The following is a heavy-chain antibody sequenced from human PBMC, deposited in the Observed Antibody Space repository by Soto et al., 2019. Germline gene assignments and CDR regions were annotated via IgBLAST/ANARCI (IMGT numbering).Heavy chain of an antibody. Sequence: EVQLLESGGGLVQPGGSLRLSCAASGFTFSNYGMIWVRQAPGKGLEWVSALTGSGVDTYYADSVRSRFTISRDNSKNTLYLQMHSLRAEDTAVYYCATLVASATTYWGQGTLVTVSS. CDR3: ATLVASATTY. D-gene: IGHD2-15*01. CDR1: GFTFSNYG. J-gene: IGHJ4*02. V-gene: IGHV3-23*01. CDR2: LTGSGVDT.